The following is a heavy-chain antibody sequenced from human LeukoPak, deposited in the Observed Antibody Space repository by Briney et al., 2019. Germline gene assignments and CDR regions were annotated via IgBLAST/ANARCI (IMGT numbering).Heavy chain of an antibody. V-gene: IGHV3-7*03. Sequence: GGSLRLSCAASGFTFSSYWLTWVRQAPGKGLEWVANIKQDGSETYYVDSVKGRFTISRDNSKNTLYLQMNSLRAEDTAVYYCAKGALRFGELLSYPYYYYMDVWGKGTTVTISS. CDR2: IKQDGSET. J-gene: IGHJ6*03. D-gene: IGHD3-10*01. CDR3: AKGALRFGELLSYPYYYYMDV. CDR1: GFTFSSYW.